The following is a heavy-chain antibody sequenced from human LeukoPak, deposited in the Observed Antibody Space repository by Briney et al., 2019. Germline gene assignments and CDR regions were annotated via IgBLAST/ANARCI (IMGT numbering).Heavy chain of an antibody. CDR1: GYSFTTYW. D-gene: IGHD3-22*01. CDR3: ARHYYNDNTLLDF. J-gene: IGHJ4*02. V-gene: IGHV5-10-1*01. CDR2: IHPSDSDT. Sequence: GESLKISCKGSGYSFTTYWISWVRQMPGEGPEWMGRIHPSDSDTNYSPSFQGHITFSTDKSISTAYLQWTSLKASDTAIYFCARHYYNDNTLLDFWGQGTLVTVSS.